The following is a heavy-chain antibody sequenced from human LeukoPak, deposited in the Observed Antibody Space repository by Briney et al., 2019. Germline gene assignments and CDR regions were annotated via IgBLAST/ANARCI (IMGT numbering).Heavy chain of an antibody. V-gene: IGHV4-39*01. D-gene: IGHD2-15*01. J-gene: IGHJ3*02. CDR1: GGSLGSSSYY. Sequence: PSETLSLTCTVSGGSLGSSSYYWDWLRQPPGNGLEWIGSVYYSGSTYYNPSLKSRVTISVDTSKNQFSLKLSSVTAADTAVYYCARRNKTPRGAFDIWGQGTMVTVSS. CDR2: VYYSGST. CDR3: ARRNKTPRGAFDI.